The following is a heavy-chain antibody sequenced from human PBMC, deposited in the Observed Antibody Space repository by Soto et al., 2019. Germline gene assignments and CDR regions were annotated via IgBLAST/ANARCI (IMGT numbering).Heavy chain of an antibody. J-gene: IGHJ5*02. V-gene: IGHV4-39*01. CDR2: IYYSGST. D-gene: IGHD1-26*01. CDR3: ATQEVGGSYVYTFDP. Sequence: QLHLQESGPGRVKPSETLSLTCTVSGGSIRSSNYSWGWTRHPPGKGREWMGSIYYSGSTYYTPSLKSRVTMSVDTSKNQFSLKLSSVTAADTAVYYCATQEVGGSYVYTFDPWGQGTLVTVSS. CDR1: GGSIRSSNYS.